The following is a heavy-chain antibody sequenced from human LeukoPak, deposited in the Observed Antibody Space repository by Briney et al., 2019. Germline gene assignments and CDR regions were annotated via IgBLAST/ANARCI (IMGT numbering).Heavy chain of an antibody. CDR3: ARDAAAADAFDI. CDR2: ISSSSSYI. V-gene: IGHV3-21*01. CDR1: GFTFSSYS. D-gene: IGHD6-13*01. J-gene: IGHJ3*02. Sequence: GGSLRLSCAASGFTFSSYSMNWVRQAPGKGLXXXXSISSSSSYIYYADSVKGRFTISRDNAKNSLYLQMNSLRAEDTAVYYCARDAAAADAFDIWGQGTMVTVSS.